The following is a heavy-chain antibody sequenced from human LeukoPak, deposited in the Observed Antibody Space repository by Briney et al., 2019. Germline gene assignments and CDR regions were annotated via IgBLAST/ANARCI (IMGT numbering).Heavy chain of an antibody. J-gene: IGHJ4*02. V-gene: IGHV3-23*01. CDR3: ARGRSQWLVRVSDY. D-gene: IGHD6-19*01. CDR1: GFTFSSYA. Sequence: GGSLRLSCAASGFTFSSYAMSWVRQAPGKGLEWVSAISGSGGSTYYADFVKGRVTISRDNSKNKLYLQMNSLRAEDTAVYYCARGRSQWLVRVSDYWGQGTLVTVSS. CDR2: ISGSGGST.